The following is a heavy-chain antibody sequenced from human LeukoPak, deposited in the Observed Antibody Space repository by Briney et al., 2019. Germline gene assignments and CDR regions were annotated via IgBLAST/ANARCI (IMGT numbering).Heavy chain of an antibody. D-gene: IGHD6-13*01. CDR3: AKGEGYSSSWNDAFDI. Sequence: GGSLRLSCAASGFTFDDYAMHWVRHAPGKGLEWVSGISWNSGSIGYADSVKGRFTISRDNAKNSLYLQMNSLRAEDMALYYCAKGEGYSSSWNDAFDIWGQGTMVTVSS. V-gene: IGHV3-9*03. J-gene: IGHJ3*02. CDR2: ISWNSGSI. CDR1: GFTFDDYA.